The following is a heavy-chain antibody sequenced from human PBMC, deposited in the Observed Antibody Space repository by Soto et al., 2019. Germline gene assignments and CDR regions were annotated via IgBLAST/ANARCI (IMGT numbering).Heavy chain of an antibody. J-gene: IGHJ4*02. V-gene: IGHV5-10-1*01. CDR3: ASECSGGSCNFGY. D-gene: IGHD2-15*01. CDR2: IDPSDSYT. CDR1: GYSFPSYW. Sequence: GESLKISCKGSGYSFPSYWITWVRQMPGKGLEWMGRIDPSDSYTNYSPSFQGHVTISADKSINTAYLQWSSLEASDTAMYYCASECSGGSCNFGYWGQGTLVTGS.